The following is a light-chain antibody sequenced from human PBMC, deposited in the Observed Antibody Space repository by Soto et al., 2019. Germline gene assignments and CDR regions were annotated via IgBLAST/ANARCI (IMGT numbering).Light chain of an antibody. Sequence: EIVLTQSPGTLSLSPGERPTLSCRASQSVSSSYLAWYQQKPGQAPRLLIFGASSRATGIPDKFSGSGSGTYVTLIISRLAPEHFAVYYYQQYGSSLYTFGHGTKLEIK. CDR1: QSVSSSY. CDR2: GAS. CDR3: QQYGSSLYT. J-gene: IGKJ2*01. V-gene: IGKV3-20*01.